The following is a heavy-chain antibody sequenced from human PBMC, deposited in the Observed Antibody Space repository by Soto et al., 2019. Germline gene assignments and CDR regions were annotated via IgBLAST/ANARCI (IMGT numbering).Heavy chain of an antibody. CDR2: ISWNSANI. V-gene: IGHV3-9*01. Sequence: GGSLRLSXAASGFTFDDYAMHWVRQAPGKGLEWVSSISWNSANIGYADSVKGRFTISRDNAKTSLYLQMNSLRAEDTALYYCPKDSEQNRYYYYYGLDVWGQGTTVTVSS. CDR1: GFTFDDYA. CDR3: PKDSEQNRYYYYYGLDV. J-gene: IGHJ6*02. D-gene: IGHD1-1*01.